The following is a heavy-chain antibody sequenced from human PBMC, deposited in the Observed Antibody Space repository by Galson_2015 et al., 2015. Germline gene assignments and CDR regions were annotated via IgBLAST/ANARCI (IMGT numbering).Heavy chain of an antibody. CDR2: ISVYNGNI. CDR3: AREMSSQGFGSMVYGMDV. V-gene: IGHV1-18*04. CDR1: DYTFTNYD. D-gene: IGHD2-8*01. Sequence: SVKVSCKASDYTFTNYDINWLRQAPGQGLEWMGGISVYNGNINYAQKFQGRVTVTTDTSTSTAYMDLRSLTSDDTAVYYCAREMSSQGFGSMVYGMDVWGQGTTVTVSS. J-gene: IGHJ6*02.